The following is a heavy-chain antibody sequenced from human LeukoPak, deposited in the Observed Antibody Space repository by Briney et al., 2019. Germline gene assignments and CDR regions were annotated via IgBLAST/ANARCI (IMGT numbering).Heavy chain of an antibody. V-gene: IGHV3-74*01. Sequence: PGGSLRLSCAASGFTFSSYAMHWVRQAPGKGLVWVSRINSDGTGTNYADSVKGRFTISRDNAKNTLYLQMNSLRAEDTAVYYCARVATVAFYGMDVWGQGTTVTVSS. CDR3: ARVATVAFYGMDV. J-gene: IGHJ6*02. CDR2: INSDGTGT. CDR1: GFTFSSYA. D-gene: IGHD4-23*01.